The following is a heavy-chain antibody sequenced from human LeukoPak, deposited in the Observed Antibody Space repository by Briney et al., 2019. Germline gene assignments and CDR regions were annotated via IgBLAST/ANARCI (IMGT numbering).Heavy chain of an antibody. CDR3: ARGHGRVFWSGYPNSFDY. D-gene: IGHD3-3*01. J-gene: IGHJ4*02. V-gene: IGHV4-34*01. Sequence: PSETLSLTCAVYGGSLSGYYWSWIRQPPGKGLEWIGEINHSGSTNYNPSLKSRVTISVDTSKNQLSLKLSSVTAADTAVYYCARGHGRVFWSGYPNSFDYWGQGTLVTVSS. CDR1: GGSLSGYY. CDR2: INHSGST.